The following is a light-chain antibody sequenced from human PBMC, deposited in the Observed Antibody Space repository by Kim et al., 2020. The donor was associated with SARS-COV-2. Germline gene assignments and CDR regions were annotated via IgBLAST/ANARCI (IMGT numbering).Light chain of an antibody. CDR2: AAS. J-gene: IGKJ3*01. CDR1: QDITKY. CDR3: QKYDTAPFT. Sequence: IGDSVTSTCRTSQDITKYWAWYQQKPEKVPQLLINAASALHSGVPSRFRGSGTGTHFALTITSLQPEDVATYYGQKYDTAPFTFGPGTKVDIQ. V-gene: IGKV1-27*01.